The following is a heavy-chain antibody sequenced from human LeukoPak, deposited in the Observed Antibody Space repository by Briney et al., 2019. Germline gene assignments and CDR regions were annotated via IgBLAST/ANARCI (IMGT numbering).Heavy chain of an antibody. CDR2: LCSSGDS. Sequence: GGSLRLSCAVSGFTVSDNYMSWVRQAPGKGLEWVAVLCSSGDSYYAQVVKGRFSVSRDNSKNTMFLQMNSLRVDDTAVYYCMREGDWAYWGQGTSVTVSS. CDR1: GFTVSDNY. D-gene: IGHD3-9*01. V-gene: IGHV3-53*01. J-gene: IGHJ4*02. CDR3: MREGDWAY.